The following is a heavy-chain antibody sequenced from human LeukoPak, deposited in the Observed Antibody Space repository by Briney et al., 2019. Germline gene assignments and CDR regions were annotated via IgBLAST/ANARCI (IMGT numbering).Heavy chain of an antibody. V-gene: IGHV7-4-1*02. J-gene: IGHJ4*02. Sequence: ASVKVSCKASGYTFTNYATNWVRQAPGQGLEWMGWINTNTGNPTYAQGCTGRFVFSLDTSVSTAYLQISSLKAEDTAVYYCARDKSVVLGQISDYWGQGTLVTVSS. CDR2: INTNTGNP. D-gene: IGHD2-15*01. CDR1: GYTFTNYA. CDR3: ARDKSVVLGQISDY.